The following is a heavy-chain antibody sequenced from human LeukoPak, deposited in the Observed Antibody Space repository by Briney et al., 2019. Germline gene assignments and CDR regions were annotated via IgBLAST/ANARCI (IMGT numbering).Heavy chain of an antibody. CDR2: INHSGST. V-gene: IGHV4-34*01. CDR1: GGSFSGYY. D-gene: IGHD3-3*01. CDR3: ARGQYYDFWSGPLDY. Sequence: SETLSLTCAVYGGSFSGYYWSWIRQPPGKGLEWIGEINHSGSTNYNPSLKSRVTISVDTSKNQFSLKLSSATAADTAVYYCARGQYYDFWSGPLDYWGQGTLVTVSS. J-gene: IGHJ4*02.